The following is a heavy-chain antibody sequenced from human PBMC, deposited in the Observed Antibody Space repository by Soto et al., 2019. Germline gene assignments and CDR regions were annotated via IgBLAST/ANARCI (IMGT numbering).Heavy chain of an antibody. D-gene: IGHD3-10*01. CDR1: GFTFSSYS. CDR2: ISSSSSTI. J-gene: IGHJ6*02. V-gene: IGHV3-48*02. CDR3: ARDFGHGYYYYGMDV. Sequence: GGSLRLSCAASGFTFSSYSMNWVRQAPGKGLEWVSYISSSSSTIYYADSVKGRFTISRDNAKNSLYLQMNSLRDEDTAVYYCARDFGHGYYYYGMDVWGQGTTVTVSS.